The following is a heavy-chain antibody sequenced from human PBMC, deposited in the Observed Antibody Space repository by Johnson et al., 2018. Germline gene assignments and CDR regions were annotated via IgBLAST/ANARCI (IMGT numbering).Heavy chain of an antibody. CDR1: GFIFNNYA. Sequence: VQLVESGGGLVQPGGSLRLSCAASGFIFNNYAMTWVRQAPGKGLEWVPSLSGSGGDTYSADSVKGRFTISRDNSKNTLYLQMNSLGVYDTAVYYCAKGFGFGSPPGNYFEYWGQGTLVTVSS. V-gene: IGHV3-23*04. J-gene: IGHJ4*02. CDR2: LSGSGGDT. D-gene: IGHD3-10*01. CDR3: AKGFGFGSPPGNYFEY.